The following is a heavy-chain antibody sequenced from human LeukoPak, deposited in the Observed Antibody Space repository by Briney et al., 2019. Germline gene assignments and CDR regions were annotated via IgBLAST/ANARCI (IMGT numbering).Heavy chain of an antibody. CDR1: GFTFSSYW. CDR3: ARDKEKGGSGSKFDY. J-gene: IGHJ4*02. V-gene: IGHV3-7*01. D-gene: IGHD3-10*01. CDR2: IEQDGSEK. Sequence: GGSLRLSCAASGFTFSSYWMSWVRQAPGKGLEWVANIEQDGSEKNYLDSVKGRFAISRDNAKNSLYLQMNSLRAEDTAVYYCARDKEKGGSGSKFDYWGQGTLVTVSS.